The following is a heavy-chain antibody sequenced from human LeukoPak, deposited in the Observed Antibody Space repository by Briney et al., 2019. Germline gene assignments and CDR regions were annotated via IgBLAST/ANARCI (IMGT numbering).Heavy chain of an antibody. CDR3: ARDRDYGDYLEDYYYYMDV. CDR1: GFTFSSYA. V-gene: IGHV3-30*04. D-gene: IGHD4-17*01. Sequence: PGGSLRLSCAASGFTFSSYAMHWVRQAPGKGLEWVAVISYDGSNKYYADSVKGRSTISRGNSKNTLYLQMNSLRAEDTAVYYCARDRDYGDYLEDYYYYMDVWGKGTTVTVSS. J-gene: IGHJ6*03. CDR2: ISYDGSNK.